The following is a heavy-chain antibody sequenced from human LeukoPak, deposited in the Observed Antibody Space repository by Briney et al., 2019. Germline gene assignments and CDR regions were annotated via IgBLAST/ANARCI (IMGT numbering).Heavy chain of an antibody. CDR3: ARDPYGGSGSYYTFDY. V-gene: IGHV3-7*01. CDR2: VNQGGTGK. CDR1: GFSFSSQW. J-gene: IGHJ4*02. D-gene: IGHD3-10*01. Sequence: GGSLRLSCAASGFSFSSQWMSWVRQAPGKGLEWVAIVNQGGTGKYYVDSVKGRFTISRDNAENSLYLQMNSLRAEDTAVYYCARDPYGGSGSYYTFDYWGQGTLVTVSS.